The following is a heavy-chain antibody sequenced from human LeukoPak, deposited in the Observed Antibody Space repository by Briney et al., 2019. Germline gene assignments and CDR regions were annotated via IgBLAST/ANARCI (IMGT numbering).Heavy chain of an antibody. Sequence: PGRSLRLSCAASGFTFSSYGMHWVRQAPGKGLEWVAVIWYDGSNKYYADSVKGPFTISRDNSKNTLYLQMNSLRAEDTAVYYCARPARIAVAGTLDYWGQGTLVTVSS. J-gene: IGHJ4*02. CDR3: ARPARIAVAGTLDY. D-gene: IGHD6-19*01. V-gene: IGHV3-33*01. CDR1: GFTFSSYG. CDR2: IWYDGSNK.